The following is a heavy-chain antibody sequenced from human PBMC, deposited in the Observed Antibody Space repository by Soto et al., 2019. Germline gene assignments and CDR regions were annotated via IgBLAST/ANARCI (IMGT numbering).Heavy chain of an antibody. Sequence: QVQLVQSGAEVKKPGSSVKVSCKASGGTFSSYAISWVRQAPGQGLEWMGGIIPISDTTNYAQKFQGRVTITADDCTSTAYMEPSSLSSQETAVYYCARSQGSSTSLEIDYYYYYGMDVWGQGTTVTVSS. D-gene: IGHD2-2*01. CDR3: ARSQGSSTSLEIDYYYYYGMDV. CDR2: IIPISDTT. V-gene: IGHV1-69*01. J-gene: IGHJ6*02. CDR1: GGTFSSYA.